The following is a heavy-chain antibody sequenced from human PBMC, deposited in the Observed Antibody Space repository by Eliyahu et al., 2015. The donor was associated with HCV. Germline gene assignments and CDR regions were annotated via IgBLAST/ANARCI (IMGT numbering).Heavy chain of an antibody. D-gene: IGHD3-10*01. Sequence: QVQLVQSGAEVKKPGSSVKVSCKASGGTFSSYAISWVRQAPGQGLEWMGGIIPIFGTANYAQKFQGRVTITADKSTSTAYMELSSLRSEDTAVYYCARRGAYGSGSYYLYYFDYWGQGTLVTVSS. J-gene: IGHJ4*02. V-gene: IGHV1-69*06. CDR1: GGTFSSYA. CDR3: ARRGAYGSGSYYLYYFDY. CDR2: IIPIFGTA.